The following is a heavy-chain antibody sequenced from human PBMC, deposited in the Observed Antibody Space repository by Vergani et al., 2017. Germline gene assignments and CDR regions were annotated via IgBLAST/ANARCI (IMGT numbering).Heavy chain of an antibody. Sequence: QVQLQQWGAGLLKPSETLSLTCAVYGGSFSGYYWSWIRQPPVKGLEWIGEINHSGSTNYNPSLKSRVTISVDTSKNQFSLKLSSVTAADTAVYYCARHGYSYGHLGYWGQGTLVTVSS. CDR1: GGSFSGYY. CDR2: INHSGST. J-gene: IGHJ4*02. V-gene: IGHV4-34*01. CDR3: ARHGYSYGHLGY. D-gene: IGHD5-18*01.